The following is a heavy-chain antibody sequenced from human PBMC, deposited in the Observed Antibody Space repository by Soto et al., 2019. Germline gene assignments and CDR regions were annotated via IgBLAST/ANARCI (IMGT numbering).Heavy chain of an antibody. CDR2: IYYSGST. Sequence: QVQLQESGPGLVKPSQTLSLTCTVSGGSISSGGYYWSWIRQHPGKGLEWIGYIYYSGSTYYNPSLKSRLTISVDTSKNHFSLKLSSVTAADTAVYYCARWRDSSGYYYHYWGQGTLVTVSS. CDR1: GGSISSGGYY. V-gene: IGHV4-31*03. D-gene: IGHD3-22*01. J-gene: IGHJ4*02. CDR3: ARWRDSSGYYYHY.